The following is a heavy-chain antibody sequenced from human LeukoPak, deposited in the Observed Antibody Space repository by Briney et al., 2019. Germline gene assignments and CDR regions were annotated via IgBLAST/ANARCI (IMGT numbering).Heavy chain of an antibody. J-gene: IGHJ6*03. Sequence: NTGGSLRLSCAASGFTFSDYYMSWIRQAPGKGLEWVSYISSSGSTIYYADSVKGRFTISRDNAKNSLYLQMNSLRAEDTAVYYCARRGGYSYGYYYYYYMDVWGKGTPVTVSS. CDR1: GFTFSDYY. CDR2: ISSSGSTI. D-gene: IGHD5-18*01. V-gene: IGHV3-11*04. CDR3: ARRGGYSYGYYYYYYMDV.